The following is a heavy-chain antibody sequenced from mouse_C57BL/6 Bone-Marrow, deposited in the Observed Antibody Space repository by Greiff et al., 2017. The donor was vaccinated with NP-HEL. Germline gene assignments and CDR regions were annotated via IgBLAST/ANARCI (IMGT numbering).Heavy chain of an antibody. CDR1: GFTFSSYT. D-gene: IGHD1-1*01. J-gene: IGHJ1*03. CDR3: ARTTVVAHWYFDV. Sequence: EVKLVESGGGLVKPGGSLKLSCAASGFTFSSYTMSWVRQTPEKRLEWVATISGGGGNTYYPDSVKGRFTISRDNAKNTLYLQMSSLRSEDTASYYCARTTVVAHWYFDVWGTGTTVTVSS. V-gene: IGHV5-9*01. CDR2: ISGGGGNT.